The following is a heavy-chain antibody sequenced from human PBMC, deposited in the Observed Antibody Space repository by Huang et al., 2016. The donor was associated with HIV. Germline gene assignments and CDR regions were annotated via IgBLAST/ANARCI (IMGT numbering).Heavy chain of an antibody. CDR1: GGTFSSYA. V-gene: IGHV1-69*01. CDR2: ISPILGTT. CDR3: ARASGRIQLPGGYFDL. D-gene: IGHD1-1*01. Sequence: QVQLVQSAAEVKKPGSSVKVSCEASGGTFSSYAISGVRQAPGQGLEGMGGISPILGTTNNTRKFQGRVTITADESSSTAYMELRSLRSEDTAVYYCARASGRIQLPGGYFDLWGRGTLVTVSS. J-gene: IGHJ2*01.